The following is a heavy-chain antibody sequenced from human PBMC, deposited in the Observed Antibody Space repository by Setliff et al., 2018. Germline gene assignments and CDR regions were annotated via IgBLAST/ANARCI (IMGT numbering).Heavy chain of an antibody. Sequence: ASVKVSCKASGYTFTGYFIHWVRQAPGQGLEWMGWINPNSGGTNYAQKFQGRVTMTRDTSISTAYMELSRLRSDDTAVYSCARSRLYGGWFDPWGQGTLVTGS. CDR1: GYTFTGYF. CDR2: INPNSGGT. D-gene: IGHD4-17*01. CDR3: ARSRLYGGWFDP. J-gene: IGHJ5*02. V-gene: IGHV1-2*02.